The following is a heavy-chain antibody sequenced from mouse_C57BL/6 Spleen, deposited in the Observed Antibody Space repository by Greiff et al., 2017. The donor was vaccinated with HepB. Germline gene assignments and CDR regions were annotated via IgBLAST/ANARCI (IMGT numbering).Heavy chain of an antibody. J-gene: IGHJ3*01. CDR3: ARAILDPFFAY. CDR1: GYTFTDYY. Sequence: EVQLQQSGPELVKPGASVKISCKASGYTFTDYYMNWVKQSHGKSLEWIGDINPNNGGTSYNQKFKGKATLTVDKSSSTAYMELRSLTSEDSAVYYCARAILDPFFAYWGQGTLVTVSA. CDR2: INPNNGGT. V-gene: IGHV1-26*01. D-gene: IGHD1-1*01.